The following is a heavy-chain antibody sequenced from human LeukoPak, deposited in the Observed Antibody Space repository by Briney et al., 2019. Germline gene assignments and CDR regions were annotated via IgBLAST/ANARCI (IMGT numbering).Heavy chain of an antibody. CDR1: GGSISNNY. CDR3: ARRAGGPFYYHSDDNRRAFDF. D-gene: IGHD3-22*01. J-gene: IGHJ3*01. V-gene: IGHV4-59*08. Sequence: SETLSLTCTVSGGSISNNYWSWIRQPPGKGLEWIGYIYHSGSTDYNPSLKSRVTISLDTSKNQFSLKLSSVTAADTAVYYCARRAGGPFYYHSDDNRRAFDFWGQGTMVTVSS. CDR2: IYHSGST.